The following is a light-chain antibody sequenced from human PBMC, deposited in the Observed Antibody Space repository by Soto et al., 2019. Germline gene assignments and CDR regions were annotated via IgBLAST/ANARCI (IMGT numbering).Light chain of an antibody. V-gene: IGKV1-5*03. CDR3: QQYNSAWT. J-gene: IGKJ1*01. CDR1: QSVSSW. CDR2: TAS. Sequence: DIQMTQSPSTLSASVGDRVTITCRASQSVSSWLAWYQQKPGKAPNLLIYTASSLESGVPSRVSGSGSGTDFTLTISSLQPDDFATDDCQQYNSAWTFGQGTTVEIK.